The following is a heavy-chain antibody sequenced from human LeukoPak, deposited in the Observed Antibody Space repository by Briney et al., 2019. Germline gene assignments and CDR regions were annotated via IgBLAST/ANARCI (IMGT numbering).Heavy chain of an antibody. CDR3: ARGAAAVLYCFDY. CDR2: ISYDGSNK. J-gene: IGHJ4*02. CDR1: GFTFSSYA. D-gene: IGHD6-13*01. Sequence: PGGSLRLSCAASGFTFSSYAMHWVRQAPGKGLEWVAVISYDGSNKYYADSVKGRFTISRDNSKNTPYLQMNSLRAEDTAVYYCARGAAAVLYCFDYWGQGTLVTVSS. V-gene: IGHV3-30-3*01.